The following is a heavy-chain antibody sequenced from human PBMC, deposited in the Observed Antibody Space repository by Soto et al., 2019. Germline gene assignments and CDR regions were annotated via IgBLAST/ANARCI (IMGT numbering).Heavy chain of an antibody. D-gene: IGHD3-22*01. Sequence: GGSLRLSCAASGFTFSSYAMSWVRQAPGKGLEWVSAISGSGGSTYYAYSVKGRFTISRDNSKNTLYLQMNSLRAEDTAVYYCAKVSATYYYDSSGYYSFDYWGQGTLVTVSS. V-gene: IGHV3-23*01. CDR2: ISGSGGST. J-gene: IGHJ4*02. CDR1: GFTFSSYA. CDR3: AKVSATYYYDSSGYYSFDY.